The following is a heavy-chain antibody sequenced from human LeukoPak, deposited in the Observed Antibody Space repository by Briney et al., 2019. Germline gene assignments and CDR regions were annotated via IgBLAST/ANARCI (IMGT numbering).Heavy chain of an antibody. Sequence: PSETLSLTCAVYGGSFSGYYWSWIRQPPGKGLEWIGEINHSGSTNYNPSLKSRVTISVDTSKNQFSLKLSSVTAADTAVYYCAPQYYYDSSGYYGMDVWGQGTTVTVSS. V-gene: IGHV4-34*01. D-gene: IGHD3-22*01. J-gene: IGHJ6*02. CDR3: APQYYYDSSGYYGMDV. CDR2: INHSGST. CDR1: GGSFSGYY.